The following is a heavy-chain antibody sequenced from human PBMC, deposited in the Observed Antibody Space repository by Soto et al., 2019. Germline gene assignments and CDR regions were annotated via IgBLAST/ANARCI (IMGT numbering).Heavy chain of an antibody. CDR1: GGTFNTYT. CDR2: IIPMLTVT. Sequence: QVHLIQSGAEVKKPGSSVKVSCKAAGGTFNTYTLFWVRQAPGHGLEWMGRIIPMLTVTNSAQKFQGRLTLTADTSTRTAFMELTSLRSDDTAVYYCSIGSWSAETFDVWGQGTMVTVSS. CDR3: SIGSWSAETFDV. V-gene: IGHV1-69*02. J-gene: IGHJ3*01. D-gene: IGHD2-2*01.